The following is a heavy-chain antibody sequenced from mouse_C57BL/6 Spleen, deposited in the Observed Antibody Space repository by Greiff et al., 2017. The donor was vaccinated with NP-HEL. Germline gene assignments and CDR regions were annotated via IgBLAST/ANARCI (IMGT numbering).Heavy chain of an antibody. CDR2: ISYDGSN. J-gene: IGHJ2*01. Sequence: EVKLQESGPGLVKPSQSLSLTCSVTGYSITSGYYWNWIRQFPGNKLEWMGYISYDGSNNYNPSLKNRISITRDTSKNQFFLKLNSVTTEDTATYYCARDRIYDGYFYFDYWGQGTTLTVSS. CDR1: GYSITSGYY. V-gene: IGHV3-6*01. CDR3: ARDRIYDGYFYFDY. D-gene: IGHD2-3*01.